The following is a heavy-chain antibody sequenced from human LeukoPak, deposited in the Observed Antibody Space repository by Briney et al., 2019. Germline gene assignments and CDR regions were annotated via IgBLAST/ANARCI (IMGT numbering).Heavy chain of an antibody. V-gene: IGHV4-59*01. J-gene: IGHJ4*02. CDR1: GGSIRSYY. D-gene: IGHD1-26*01. CDR3: ARGELTFDY. Sequence: PSETLSLTCTVSGGSIRSYYWSWIRQPPGKGLGWIGYIYYSGSTKYNPSLKSRVTISVETSKNQFSLKLSSVTAADTAVYYCARGELTFDYWGQGTLVTVSS. CDR2: IYYSGST.